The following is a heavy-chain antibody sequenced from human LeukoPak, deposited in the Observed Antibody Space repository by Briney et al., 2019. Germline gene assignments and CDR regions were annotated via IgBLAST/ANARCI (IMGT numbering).Heavy chain of an antibody. CDR2: IIPIFGTA. V-gene: IGHV1-69*13. D-gene: IGHD1-26*01. J-gene: IGHJ4*02. Sequence: SVKVSCKASGGTLSSYAINWVRQAPGQGLEWMGGIIPIFGTANYAQKFQGRVTIIADESSTTAYMELSSLRSEDTAVYYCARNGEGGSYPSTDWGQGTLVIVSS. CDR3: ARNGEGGSYPSTD. CDR1: GGTLSSYA.